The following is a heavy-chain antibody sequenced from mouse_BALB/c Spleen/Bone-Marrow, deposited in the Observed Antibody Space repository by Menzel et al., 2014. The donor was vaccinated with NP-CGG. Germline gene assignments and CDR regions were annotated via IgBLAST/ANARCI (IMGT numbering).Heavy chain of an antibody. D-gene: IGHD2-4*01. CDR1: GYTFTSYW. V-gene: IGHV1-7*01. CDR3: ERSGDYGQSDY. J-gene: IGHJ2*01. Sequence: VQLQQSGAELAKPGASVKMSCKASGYTFTSYWMHRVKQRPGQGLEWIGYINPSTGYTEYNQKFKDKATLTADKSSSTAYMQLSSLTSEDSAVYYCERSGDYGQSDYWGQGTTLTVSS. CDR2: INPSTGYT.